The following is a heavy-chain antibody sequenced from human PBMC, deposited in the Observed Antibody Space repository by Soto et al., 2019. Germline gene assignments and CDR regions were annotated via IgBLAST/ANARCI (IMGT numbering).Heavy chain of an antibody. Sequence: SVKVSCKSSGGTFPSDTIGWVRQAPGQGLEWMGRIIPILGIANYAQKFQGRVTITADKSTSTAYMELSSLRSEDTAVYYCAKFDLAPYNYTWGNYLFGGHDDFWGQGTPVTVSS. V-gene: IGHV1-69*02. CDR1: GGTFPSDT. CDR3: AKFDLAPYNYTWGNYLFGGHDDF. D-gene: IGHD3-16*02. J-gene: IGHJ4*02. CDR2: IIPILGIA.